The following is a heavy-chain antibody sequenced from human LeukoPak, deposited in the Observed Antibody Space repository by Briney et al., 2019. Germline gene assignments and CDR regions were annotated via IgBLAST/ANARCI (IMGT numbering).Heavy chain of an antibody. Sequence: SVKVSCKASGGTFSSYAISWVRQAPGRGLEWMGRIIPIFGTANYAQKFQGRVTITADKSTSTAYMELSSLRSEDTAVYYCARVPLSGSRTYYFDYWGQGTLVTVSS. CDR1: GGTFSSYA. V-gene: IGHV1-69*06. CDR2: IIPIFGTA. D-gene: IGHD1-26*01. J-gene: IGHJ4*02. CDR3: ARVPLSGSRTYYFDY.